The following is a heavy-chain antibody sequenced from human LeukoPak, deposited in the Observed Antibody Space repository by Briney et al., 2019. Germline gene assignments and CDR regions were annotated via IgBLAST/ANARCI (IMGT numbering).Heavy chain of an antibody. CDR3: ARRPAAPHYYYGMDV. J-gene: IGHJ6*02. CDR1: GGSFSSYY. D-gene: IGHD6-6*01. V-gene: IGHV4-59*08. CDR2: IYYSGST. Sequence: SETLSLTCAVYGGSFSSYYWSWIRQPPGKGLEWIGYIYYSGSTNYNPSLKSRVTISVDTSKNQFSLKLSSVTAADTAVYYCARRPAAPHYYYGMDVWGQGTTVTVSS.